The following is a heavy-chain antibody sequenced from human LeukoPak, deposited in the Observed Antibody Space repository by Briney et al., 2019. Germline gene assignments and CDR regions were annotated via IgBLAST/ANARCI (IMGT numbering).Heavy chain of an antibody. CDR2: VYYSGTT. CDR1: GGSITSYY. V-gene: IGHV4-59*01. Sequence: SETLSLTYTVSGGSITSYYWTWIRQPPGKGLEWIGSVYYSGTTKYNPSLQSRVTISIDTSKNQFSLKLSSVTAADTAVYYCTRGVPLSFTSWGQGTLVTVSS. J-gene: IGHJ5*02. CDR3: TRGVPLSFTS. D-gene: IGHD3-10*02.